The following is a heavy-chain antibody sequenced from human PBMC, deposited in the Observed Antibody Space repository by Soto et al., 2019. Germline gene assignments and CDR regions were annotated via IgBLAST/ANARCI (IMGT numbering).Heavy chain of an antibody. CDR3: ARHRTGYSSSWLDY. Sequence: QLQLQESGPGLVKPSETLSLTCTVSGGSISSGTYSWGWIRQPPGKGLEWIGNSYFTGNTHYNPSPTSRVPRSVDTSKSQFSRSLSSVTAADTAVYYCARHRTGYSSSWLDYWGQGTLVTVSS. D-gene: IGHD6-13*01. J-gene: IGHJ4*02. CDR2: SYFTGNT. V-gene: IGHV4-39*01. CDR1: GGSISSGTYS.